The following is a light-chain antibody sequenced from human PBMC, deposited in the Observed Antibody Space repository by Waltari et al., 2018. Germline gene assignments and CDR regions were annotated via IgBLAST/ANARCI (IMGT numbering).Light chain of an antibody. J-gene: IGKJ5*01. CDR3: QQSYSTPRT. V-gene: IGKV1-39*01. CDR1: QSISSY. CDR2: AAS. Sequence: DIQMTQSPSSLSASVGDRVTITCRESQSISSYLNCYQQKPGKAPKLLIYAASSLQSGVPSRVSGSGSGTDFTLTISSLQPEDFATYYCQQSYSTPRTFGQGTRLEIK.